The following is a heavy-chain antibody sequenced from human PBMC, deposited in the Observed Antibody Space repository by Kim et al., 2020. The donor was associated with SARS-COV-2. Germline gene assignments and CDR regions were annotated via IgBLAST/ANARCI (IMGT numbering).Heavy chain of an antibody. J-gene: IGHJ3*02. D-gene: IGHD5-12*01. Sequence: SETLSLTCTVSGGSISSGDYYWSWIRQPPGKGLEWIGYIYYSGSTYYNPSLKSRVTISVDTSKNQFSLKLSSVTAADTAVYYCARDLRLRTHAFDIWGQGKRVAVS. CDR2: IYYSGST. CDR1: GGSISSGDYY. CDR3: ARDLRLRTHAFDI. V-gene: IGHV4-30-4*01.